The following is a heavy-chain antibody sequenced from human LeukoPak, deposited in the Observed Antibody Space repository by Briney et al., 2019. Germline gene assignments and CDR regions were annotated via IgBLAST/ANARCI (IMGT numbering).Heavy chain of an antibody. D-gene: IGHD2-15*01. Sequence: SVKVSCKASGGTFSSYAISWVRQAPGQGLEWMGGIIPIFGTANYAQKFQGRVTITADESTSTAYMELSSLRSEDTAVRYCARGGPSILVVVAAQYDAFDIWGQGTMVTVSS. CDR1: GGTFSSYA. CDR3: ARGGPSILVVVAAQYDAFDI. V-gene: IGHV1-69*01. J-gene: IGHJ3*02. CDR2: IIPIFGTA.